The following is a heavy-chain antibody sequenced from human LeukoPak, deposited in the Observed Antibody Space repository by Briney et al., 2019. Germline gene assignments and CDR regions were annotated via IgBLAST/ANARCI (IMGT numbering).Heavy chain of an antibody. D-gene: IGHD3-9*01. CDR2: TYYRSKWYS. CDR1: GDSVSSKSAA. J-gene: IGHJ5*02. V-gene: IGHV6-1*01. Sequence: SQTLSLTFAISGDSVSSKSAAWNWIRQSPSRGLEWLGRTYYRSKWYSDYAVSVKSRITINPDTSKNQFSLQLNSVTPEDTAVYYCAGERYIDWLSHWFDPCGQGSLLTVSS. CDR3: AGERYIDWLSHWFDP.